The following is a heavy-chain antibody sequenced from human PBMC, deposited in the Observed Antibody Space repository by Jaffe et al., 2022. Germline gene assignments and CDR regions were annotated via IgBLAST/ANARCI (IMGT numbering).Heavy chain of an antibody. D-gene: IGHD6-19*01. CDR2: ISGSGGST. CDR3: AKDTRYLMRYSSGDRNY. V-gene: IGHV3-23*01. Sequence: EVQLLESGGGLVQPGGSLRLSCAASGFTFSSYAMSWVRQAPGKGLEWVSAISGSGGSTYYADSVKGRFTISRDNSKNTLYLQMNSLRAEDTAVYYCAKDTRYLMRYSSGDRNYWGQGTLVTVSS. CDR1: GFTFSSYA. J-gene: IGHJ4*02.